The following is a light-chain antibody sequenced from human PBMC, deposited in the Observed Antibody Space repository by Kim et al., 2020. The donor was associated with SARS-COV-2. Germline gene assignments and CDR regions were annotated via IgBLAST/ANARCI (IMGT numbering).Light chain of an antibody. Sequence: DIQMTQSPSTLSASVGDRVTITCRASQSFSSWLAWYQQKPGKVPKLLIYKTSTLESGVPSRFSGSGSGTDFTLTISSLQTDDFATYYSQKYNKVPITFGQGTRRGSK. CDR3: QKYNKVPIT. CDR1: QSFSSW. CDR2: KTS. J-gene: IGKJ5*01. V-gene: IGKV1-5*03.